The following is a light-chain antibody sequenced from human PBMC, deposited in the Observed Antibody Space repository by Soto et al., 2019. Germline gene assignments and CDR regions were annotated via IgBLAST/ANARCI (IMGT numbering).Light chain of an antibody. J-gene: IGKJ1*01. CDR1: QSVSSN. CDR3: QQYNNWPRT. CDR2: GAS. V-gene: IGKV3-15*01. Sequence: EIVMTQSPATLSVSPGERATISCRASQSVSSNLAWYQQKPGQAPRLLIYGASTMATGIPARFSGSGSGTDFTLTISSLQSEDFAVYYWQQYNNWPRTFGQGTKVEIK.